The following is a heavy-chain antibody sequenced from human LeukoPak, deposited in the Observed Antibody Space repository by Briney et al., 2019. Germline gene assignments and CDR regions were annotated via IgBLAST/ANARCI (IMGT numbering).Heavy chain of an antibody. Sequence: GGSLRLSCAASGFTFSDYYMSWIRQAPGKGLEWVSYISSSSSYTNYADSVKGRFTISRDNAKNSLYLQMNSLRAENTAVYYCARYPTDYYDSSGYYYGFDYWGQGTLVTVSS. CDR2: ISSSSSYT. CDR1: GFTFSDYY. CDR3: ARYPTDYYDSSGYYYGFDY. J-gene: IGHJ4*02. D-gene: IGHD3-22*01. V-gene: IGHV3-11*03.